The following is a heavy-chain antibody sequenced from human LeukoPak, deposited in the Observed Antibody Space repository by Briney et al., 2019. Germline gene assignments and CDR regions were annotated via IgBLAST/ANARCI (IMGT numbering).Heavy chain of an antibody. CDR1: GFTFTSYN. V-gene: IGHV3-21*06. CDR3: ARDPYSGNYGAYYYYYMDV. Sequence: GGFLRLSCAASGFTFTSYNMNWVRQAPGKGLEWVSSITSSSSYIYYADSVKGRFTISRDNAKNSLYLQMDSLRVEDTAVYYCARDPYSGNYGAYYYYYMDVWGKGTTVTISS. D-gene: IGHD1-26*01. CDR2: ITSSSSYI. J-gene: IGHJ6*03.